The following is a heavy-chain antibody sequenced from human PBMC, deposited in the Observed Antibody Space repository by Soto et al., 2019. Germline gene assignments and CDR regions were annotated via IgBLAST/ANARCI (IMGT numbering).Heavy chain of an antibody. J-gene: IGHJ4*02. CDR2: ISSSSSYI. CDR3: ARDRDPYGSGSYNY. Sequence: PGGSLRLSCAASGFTFSSYSMNWVRQAPGKGLEWVSSISSSSSYIYYADSVKGRFTISRDNAKNSLYLQMNSLRAEDTAVYYCARDRDPYGSGSYNYWGQGTLVTVSS. CDR1: GFTFSSYS. V-gene: IGHV3-21*01. D-gene: IGHD3-10*01.